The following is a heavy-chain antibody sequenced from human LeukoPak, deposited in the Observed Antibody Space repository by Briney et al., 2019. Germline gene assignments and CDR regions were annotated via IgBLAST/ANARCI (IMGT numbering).Heavy chain of an antibody. CDR2: VKSDASST. J-gene: IGHJ4*02. D-gene: IGHD3-10*01. CDR1: GFTFSDYW. Sequence: GGSLRLSCAASGFTFSDYWMHWVRQAPGKGLVWVSRVKSDASSTNYADSVKGRFTISRDNFENALYLQMNSLRAEDTAVYYCARGLDNYGSGSSDWGQGTLVTVSS. CDR3: ARGLDNYGSGSSD. V-gene: IGHV3-74*01.